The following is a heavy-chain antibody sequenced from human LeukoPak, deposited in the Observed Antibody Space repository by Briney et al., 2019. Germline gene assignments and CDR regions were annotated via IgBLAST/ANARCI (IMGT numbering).Heavy chain of an antibody. CDR1: GFTFGDYA. Sequence: GGSLRLSCTASGFTFGDYAMSWVRQAPGKGLEWVSAISGSGGRTYYADSVKGRFTISRDNSKNTLYLRMNTLRAEDTAIYYCAKRRDAIVVLPAANAEFDYWGQGTLVTVSS. CDR3: AKRRDAIVVLPAANAEFDY. CDR2: ISGSGGRT. J-gene: IGHJ4*02. D-gene: IGHD2-2*01. V-gene: IGHV3-23*01.